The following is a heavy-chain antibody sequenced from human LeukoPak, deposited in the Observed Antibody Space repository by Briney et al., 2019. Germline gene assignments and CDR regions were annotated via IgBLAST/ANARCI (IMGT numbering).Heavy chain of an antibody. Sequence: ASVKVSCKASGYTFTGYYMHWVRQAPGQGLEWMGWIYPNSGGTNFAQKFQGRVTMTRDTSISTAYMELSRLRSDDTAVYYCARDKEYCSGNRCYSVGFQHWGQGTLVTVSS. J-gene: IGHJ1*01. CDR1: GYTFTGYY. CDR3: ARDKEYCSGNRCYSVGFQH. V-gene: IGHV1-2*02. CDR2: IYPNSGGT. D-gene: IGHD2-15*01.